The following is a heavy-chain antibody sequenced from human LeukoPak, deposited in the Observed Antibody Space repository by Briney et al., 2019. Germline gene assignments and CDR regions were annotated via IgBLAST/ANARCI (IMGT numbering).Heavy chain of an antibody. D-gene: IGHD1-26*01. CDR2: ISSSGST. J-gene: IGHJ3*02. CDR1: GGSISSSY. V-gene: IGHV4-59*01. Sequence: SETLSLTCTAPGGSISSSYWRWIRQPPGKGLEWIGYISSSGSTDYNPSLKSRVTISLDTSKNQFSLRLSSVTAADTAVYYCARETRLHSGSYSNDSFDIWGQGTMV. CDR3: ARETRLHSGSYSNDSFDI.